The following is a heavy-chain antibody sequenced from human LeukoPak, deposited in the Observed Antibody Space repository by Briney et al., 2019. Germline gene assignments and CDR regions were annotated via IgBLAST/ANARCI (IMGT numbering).Heavy chain of an antibody. V-gene: IGHV3-66*01. CDR3: AREDSSGYLEFDP. Sequence: PGGSLRLSCEASGFTFSGYGMHWVRQAPGKGLEWVSVIYSGGSTYYADSVKGRFTISRDNSKNTLYLQMNSLRAEDTAVYYCAREDSSGYLEFDPWGQGTLVTVSS. CDR1: GFTFSGYG. CDR2: IYSGGST. D-gene: IGHD3-22*01. J-gene: IGHJ5*02.